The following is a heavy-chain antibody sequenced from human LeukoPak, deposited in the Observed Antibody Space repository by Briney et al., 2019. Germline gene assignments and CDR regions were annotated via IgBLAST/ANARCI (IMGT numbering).Heavy chain of an antibody. CDR2: ISGSGGST. V-gene: IGHV3-23*01. D-gene: IGHD6-13*01. CDR3: ARAYSSSWYDY. CDR1: GFTFSSYA. Sequence: GGSLRLSCAASGFTFSSYAMSWVRQAPGKGLEWVSAISGSGGSTYYADSVKGRFTISRDNSKNTLHLQMNSLRVEDTAIYYCARAYSSSWYDYWGQGTLVIVSS. J-gene: IGHJ4*02.